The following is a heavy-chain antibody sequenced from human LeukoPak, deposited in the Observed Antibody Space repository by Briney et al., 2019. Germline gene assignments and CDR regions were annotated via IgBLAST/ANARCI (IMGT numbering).Heavy chain of an antibody. CDR2: IYYSGST. J-gene: IGHJ3*02. CDR3: ASMVRVGAFDI. Sequence: SETLSLTCTVSGGSISSSSYYWGWIRQPPGKGLEWIGSIYYSGSTYYNPSLKSRVTISVDTSKNQFSLKLSSVTVADTAVYYCASMVRVGAFDIWGQGTMVTVSS. D-gene: IGHD3-10*01. CDR1: GGSISSSSYY. V-gene: IGHV4-39*01.